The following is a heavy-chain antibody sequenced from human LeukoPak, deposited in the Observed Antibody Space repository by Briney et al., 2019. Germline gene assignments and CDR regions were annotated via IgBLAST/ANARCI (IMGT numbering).Heavy chain of an antibody. Sequence: QSGGSLRLSCAASGFTFSSYAMSWVRQAPGKGLEWVSAISGSGGSTYYADSVKGRFTISRDNSKNTLYLQMNSLRAEDTAVYYCAKSPVDEDYYYYGMDVWGQGTTVTVSS. CDR2: ISGSGGST. D-gene: IGHD5-12*01. J-gene: IGHJ6*02. CDR1: GFTFSSYA. CDR3: AKSPVDEDYYYYGMDV. V-gene: IGHV3-23*01.